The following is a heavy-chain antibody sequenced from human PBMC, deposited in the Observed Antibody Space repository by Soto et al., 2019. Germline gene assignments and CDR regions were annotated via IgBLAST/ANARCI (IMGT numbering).Heavy chain of an antibody. CDR3: KKDVYYDGSGKAC. J-gene: IGHJ4*02. CDR1: GCNFSRYG. D-gene: IGHD3-10*01. Sequence: RLSDAGCGCNFSRYGMSSFQQEPGKGLEWVSAISGSGGSTYYADTVKGRFTISRDNSKNTLYLQMNSLRAEDTAIYNYKKDVYYDGSGKACWGQGTSVPVSS. CDR2: ISGSGGST. V-gene: IGHV3-23*01.